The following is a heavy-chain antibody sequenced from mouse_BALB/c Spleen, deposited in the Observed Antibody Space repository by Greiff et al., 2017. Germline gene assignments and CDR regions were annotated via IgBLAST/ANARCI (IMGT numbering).Heavy chain of an antibody. D-gene: IGHD2-2*01. CDR1: GFTFSSFG. CDR3: ARWFYFDY. Sequence: EVKLVESGGGLVQPGGSRKLSCAASGFTFSSFGMHWVRQAPEKGLEWVAYISSGSSTIYYADTVKGRFTISRDNPKNTLFLQMTSLRSEDTAMYYCARWFYFDYWGQGTTLTVSS. CDR2: ISSGSSTI. J-gene: IGHJ2*01. V-gene: IGHV5-17*02.